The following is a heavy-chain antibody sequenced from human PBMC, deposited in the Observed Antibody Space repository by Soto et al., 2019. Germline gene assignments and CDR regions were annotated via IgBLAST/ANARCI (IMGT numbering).Heavy chain of an antibody. J-gene: IGHJ3*01. D-gene: IGHD3-10*01. CDR2: ISTYGGET. V-gene: IGHV1-18*01. Sequence: QVQLVQSGGEMKKPGASVKVSCKASGYSFINYGISWVRQAPGQGLEWMGWISTYGGETNFAQNVQGRVTMTTDTATNTLYMELRSLRSDDTAVYYCARVFFHSGSSFFDVFDVWGQGTVVTVSS. CDR3: ARVFFHSGSSFFDVFDV. CDR1: GYSFINYG.